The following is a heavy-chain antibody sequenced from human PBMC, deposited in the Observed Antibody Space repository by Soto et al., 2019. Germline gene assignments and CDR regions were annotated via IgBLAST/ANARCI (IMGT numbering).Heavy chain of an antibody. Sequence: PSETLSLTCAVYGGSFSGYYWSWIRQPPGRGLEWIGEINHSGSTNYNPSLKSRVTISVDTSKNQFSLKLSSVTAADTAVYYCARVPLYGSGSYIVSYYYGMDGWGQGTTVTVPS. CDR3: ARVPLYGSGSYIVSYYYGMDG. V-gene: IGHV4-34*01. J-gene: IGHJ6*02. CDR2: INHSGST. CDR1: GGSFSGYY. D-gene: IGHD3-10*01.